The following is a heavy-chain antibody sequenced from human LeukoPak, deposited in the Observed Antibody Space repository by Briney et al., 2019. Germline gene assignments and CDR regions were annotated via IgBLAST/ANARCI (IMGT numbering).Heavy chain of an antibody. Sequence: GGSLRLPCAASGFTFSSYSMNWVRQAPGKGLEWVSSISSSSSYIYYADSVKGRFTISRDNAKNSLYLQMNSLRAEDTAVYYCASHSGYDYYYYMDVWGKGTTVTVSS. CDR2: ISSSSSYI. CDR1: GFTFSSYS. V-gene: IGHV3-21*01. D-gene: IGHD5-12*01. CDR3: ASHSGYDYYYYMDV. J-gene: IGHJ6*03.